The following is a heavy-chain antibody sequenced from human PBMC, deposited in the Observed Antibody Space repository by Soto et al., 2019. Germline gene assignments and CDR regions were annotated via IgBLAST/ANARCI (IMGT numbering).Heavy chain of an antibody. CDR2: ISAYNGNT. CDR1: GYTFTSYG. Sequence: QVQLVQSGAEVKKPGASVKVSCKASGYTFTSYGISWVRQAPGQGLEWMGWISAYNGNTNYAQKLQGRVTMTTDTATSTAYMELRSLRSDDTAVYYCARAGNRLLWFGESNWFDPWGQGTLVTVSS. J-gene: IGHJ5*02. CDR3: ARAGNRLLWFGESNWFDP. V-gene: IGHV1-18*01. D-gene: IGHD3-10*01.